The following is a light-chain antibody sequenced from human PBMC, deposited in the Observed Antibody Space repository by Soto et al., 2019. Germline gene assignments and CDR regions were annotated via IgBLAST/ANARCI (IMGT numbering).Light chain of an antibody. V-gene: IGKV3-15*01. CDR2: GAS. Sequence: EIEMTQSPATLSVSPGERATLSCRASQSVSDNLAWYQQKPGHAPRLFIYGASTRATGIPARFSGSGSGTEFTLTISSLQSEDFAVYYCQQYNNWPITFGQGTRLEIK. J-gene: IGKJ5*01. CDR3: QQYNNWPIT. CDR1: QSVSDN.